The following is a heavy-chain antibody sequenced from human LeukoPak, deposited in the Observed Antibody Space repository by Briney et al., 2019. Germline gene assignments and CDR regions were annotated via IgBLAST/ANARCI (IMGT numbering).Heavy chain of an antibody. D-gene: IGHD2-15*01. CDR3: ARLDCSGGSCYRSPFDP. CDR2: IKQDGSEK. CDR1: GFTFSSYW. V-gene: IGHV3-7*01. Sequence: GGSLRLSCAASGFTFSSYWMSWVRQAPGKGLEWVANIKQDGSEKYYVDSVKGRFTISRDNAKNSLYLQMNSLRAEDTAVYYCARLDCSGGSCYRSPFDPWGQGTLVTVSS. J-gene: IGHJ5*02.